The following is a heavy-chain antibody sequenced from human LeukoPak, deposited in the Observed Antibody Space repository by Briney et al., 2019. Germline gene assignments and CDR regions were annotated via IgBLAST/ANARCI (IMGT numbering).Heavy chain of an antibody. CDR1: GFTVSSNY. CDR3: ASLRYFDWLFDY. CDR2: IYSGGST. Sequence: PGGSLRLSCAASGFTVSSNYMSWVRQAPGKGLEWVSVIYSGGSTYYADSVKGRFTISRDNSKNTLYLQMNSLRAEDTAVYYCASLRYFDWLFDYWAREPWSPSPQ. V-gene: IGHV3-66*01. D-gene: IGHD3-9*01. J-gene: IGHJ4*02.